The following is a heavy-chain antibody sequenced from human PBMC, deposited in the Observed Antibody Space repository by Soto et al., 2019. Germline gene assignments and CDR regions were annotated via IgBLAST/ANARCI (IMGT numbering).Heavy chain of an antibody. CDR1: GYRFTIYW. CDR3: ARTNLYFGMDV. Sequence: GESLKISCKGPGYRFTIYWISWVRQMPGKGLEWMGRIDPSDSYTNYSPSFQGHVTISADKSISTAYLQWSSLKASDTAIYYCARTNLYFGMDVWGQGTTVTVSS. CDR2: IDPSDSYT. V-gene: IGHV5-10-1*01. J-gene: IGHJ6*02.